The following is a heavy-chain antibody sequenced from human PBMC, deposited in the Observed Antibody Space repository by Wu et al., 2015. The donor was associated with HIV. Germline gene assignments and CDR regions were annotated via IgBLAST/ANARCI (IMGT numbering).Heavy chain of an antibody. CDR3: ARSSYCGGDCYSRLDS. J-gene: IGHJ5*01. D-gene: IGHD2-21*01. V-gene: IGHV1-69*05. CDR1: GDNFISYA. Sequence: QVQLVQSGAEVKKPGSSVKVSCRASGDNFISYAVSWVRQAPGQGLEWMGGIIPVFGTSKYTQKFQDRVTITSDESTSTSYMELNSLRSEDTAIYYCARSSYCGGDCYSRLDSWGQGTQVTVSS. CDR2: IIPVFGTS.